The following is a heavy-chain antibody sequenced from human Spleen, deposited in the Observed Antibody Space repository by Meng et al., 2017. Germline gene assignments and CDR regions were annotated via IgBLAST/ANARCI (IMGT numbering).Heavy chain of an antibody. CDR1: GYSFTGNY. V-gene: IGHV1-2*02. CDR3: ARDEDISAAGKLFGDY. J-gene: IGHJ4*02. D-gene: IGHD6-13*01. Sequence: GRLVRSGAKVKKPGASVKVSGKASGYSFTGNYMHWVRQAPGQGLEGMGWMNPDSGGANYEEKFQGRVTMTRDTSIGTDYMELSGLRSDDTAMYYCARDEDISAAGKLFGDYWGQGTLVTVSS. CDR2: MNPDSGGA.